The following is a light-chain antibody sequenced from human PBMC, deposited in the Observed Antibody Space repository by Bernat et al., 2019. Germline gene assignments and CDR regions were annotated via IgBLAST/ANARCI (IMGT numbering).Light chain of an antibody. V-gene: IGKV1-5*03. Sequence: DIQMTQSPSTLSASIGDRVTITCRASQRISGWLAWYQQKPEKAPKLLIYEASTLETDVPSRFSGSGSGTEFALTISSLQPDDFATYYCLQYNTYSTFGQGTKVEVK. J-gene: IGKJ1*01. CDR2: EAS. CDR3: LQYNTYST. CDR1: QRISGW.